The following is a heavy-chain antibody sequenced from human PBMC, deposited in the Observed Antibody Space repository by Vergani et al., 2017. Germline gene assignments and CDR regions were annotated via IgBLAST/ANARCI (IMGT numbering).Heavy chain of an antibody. Sequence: QVQLQESGPGLVKPSETLSLTCTVSGGSISSYYWSWIRQPPGKGLEWIGYIYYSGSTNSNPYLKSRVTISVATSKNQFSLKLSSVTAADTAVYYCARVSGSYPYYFDYWGQGTLVTVSS. CDR2: IYYSGST. CDR1: GGSISSYY. J-gene: IGHJ4*02. CDR3: ARVSGSYPYYFDY. V-gene: IGHV4-59*01. D-gene: IGHD1-26*01.